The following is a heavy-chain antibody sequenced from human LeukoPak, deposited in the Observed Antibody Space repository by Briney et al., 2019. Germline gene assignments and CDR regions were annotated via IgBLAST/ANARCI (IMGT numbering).Heavy chain of an antibody. Sequence: GALRLSCVASGLSVSSNYMSWVRQAPGKGLEWVSVIYRDGSSYYAESVKGRFTISRDNSKNTLYIQMNSLRAEDTAVYYCARDKIVGATNFDYWGQGTLVTVSS. V-gene: IGHV3-66*01. J-gene: IGHJ4*02. D-gene: IGHD1-26*01. CDR1: GLSVSSNY. CDR3: ARDKIVGATNFDY. CDR2: IYRDGSS.